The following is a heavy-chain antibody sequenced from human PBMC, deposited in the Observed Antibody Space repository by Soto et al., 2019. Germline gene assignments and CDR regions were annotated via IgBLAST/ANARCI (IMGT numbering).Heavy chain of an antibody. CDR3: AREVVYDILSGAPMDV. J-gene: IGHJ6*02. Sequence: PGELQRVPRKGAGYRFTSYGSGWVSQIPGKGLEWMGIIYPGDSDTRYSPSFQGQVTISADKSISTAYLQWSSLKASDTAMYFCAREVVYDILSGAPMDVWGQGTTVTVSS. CDR2: IYPGDSDT. V-gene: IGHV5-51*01. CDR1: GYRFTSYG. D-gene: IGHD3-9*01.